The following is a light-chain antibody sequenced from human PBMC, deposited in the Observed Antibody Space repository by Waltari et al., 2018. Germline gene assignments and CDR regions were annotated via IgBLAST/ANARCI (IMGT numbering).Light chain of an antibody. Sequence: EIVMTQTPATLSVSPGERATLSCRASQSVSSNLAWYQQKPGQAPRLLIYDASTRDTGIPDRVSGSGSGTEFTLTISSLQSEDFAFYYCQQYNNWPPLTFGGGTKVEIK. V-gene: IGKV3-15*01. J-gene: IGKJ4*01. CDR3: QQYNNWPPLT. CDR1: QSVSSN. CDR2: DAS.